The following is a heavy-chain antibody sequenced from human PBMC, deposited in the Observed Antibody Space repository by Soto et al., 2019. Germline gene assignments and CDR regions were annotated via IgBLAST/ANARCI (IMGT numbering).Heavy chain of an antibody. V-gene: IGHV3-23*01. D-gene: IGHD6-19*01. Sequence: GGSLRLSCAASGFTFSSYAMSWVRQAPGKGLEWVSAISGSGGSTYYADSVKGRFTISRDNSKNTLYLQMNSLRAEDTAVYYCAKDKRSEIAVAGTFDYWGQGTLVTVSS. J-gene: IGHJ4*02. CDR2: ISGSGGST. CDR3: AKDKRSEIAVAGTFDY. CDR1: GFTFSSYA.